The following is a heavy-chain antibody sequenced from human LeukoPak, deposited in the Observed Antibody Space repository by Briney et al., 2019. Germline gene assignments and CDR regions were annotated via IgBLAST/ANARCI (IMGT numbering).Heavy chain of an antibody. Sequence: ASVKVSCKASGYTFTSYYMHWVRQAPGQGLEWMGIINPSGGSTSYAQKFQGRVTMTRDTSTTTVYMELSSQRSEDTAVYYCARERASFGSNSDWYFDLWGRGTLVTASS. CDR2: INPSGGST. CDR1: GYTFTSYY. V-gene: IGHV1-46*01. J-gene: IGHJ2*01. D-gene: IGHD4-23*01. CDR3: ARERASFGSNSDWYFDL.